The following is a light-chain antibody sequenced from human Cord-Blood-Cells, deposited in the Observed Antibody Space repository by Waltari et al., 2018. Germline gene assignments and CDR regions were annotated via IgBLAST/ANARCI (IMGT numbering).Light chain of an antibody. J-gene: IGLJ3*02. CDR2: EGS. V-gene: IGLV2-23*01. CDR3: CSYAGSSLWV. CDR1: SSDVGSYNL. Sequence: QSALTQPASVSGSPGQSITISCTGTSSDVGSYNLVSWYQQHPGKAPKLMIYEGSKRPSGVSNRFSGSEPGNTAALTISGLQAEDEADYYCCSYAGSSLWVFGGGTKLTVL.